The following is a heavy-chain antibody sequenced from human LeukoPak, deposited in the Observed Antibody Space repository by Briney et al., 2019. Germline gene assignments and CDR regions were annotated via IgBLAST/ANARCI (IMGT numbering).Heavy chain of an antibody. CDR3: ASAIAVAGTY. Sequence: PGGSLRLSCAASGFTFSSYWMHWVRQAPARGLVWVSRINSDGSSTSYEDSVKGRFTISRDNAKNTLYLQMNSLRAEDTAVYYCASAIAVAGTYWGQGTLVTDSS. D-gene: IGHD6-19*01. CDR2: INSDGSST. J-gene: IGHJ4*02. CDR1: GFTFSSYW. V-gene: IGHV3-74*01.